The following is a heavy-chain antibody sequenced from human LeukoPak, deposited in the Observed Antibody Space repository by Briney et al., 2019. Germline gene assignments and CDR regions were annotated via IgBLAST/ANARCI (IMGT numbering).Heavy chain of an antibody. D-gene: IGHD4-17*01. CDR2: ISSSGSTI. V-gene: IGHV3-48*03. J-gene: IGHJ6*03. CDR1: GFTFSSYE. CDR3: ARAVTVTKRGYFFYMNV. Sequence: GGSLRLSCAASGFTFSSYEMNWVRQAPGKGLEWVSYISSSGSTIYYADSVKGRFTISRDNAKNSLYLQMNSLRAEDTAVYYCARAVTVTKRGYFFYMNVWGKGTTVTVSS.